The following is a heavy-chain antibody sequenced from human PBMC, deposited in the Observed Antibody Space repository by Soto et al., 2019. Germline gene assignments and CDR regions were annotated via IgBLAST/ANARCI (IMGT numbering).Heavy chain of an antibody. J-gene: IGHJ6*02. CDR2: ISWDGGST. CDR3: AKDHLPSSWLQNYYYYGMDV. D-gene: IGHD6-13*01. Sequence: GGSLRLSCAASGFTFDDYAMHWVRQAPGKGLEWVSLISWDGGSTYYADSVKGRFTISRDNSKNSLYLQMNSLRAEDTALYYCAKDHLPSSWLQNYYYYGMDVWGQGTTVTVSS. CDR1: GFTFDDYA. V-gene: IGHV3-43D*04.